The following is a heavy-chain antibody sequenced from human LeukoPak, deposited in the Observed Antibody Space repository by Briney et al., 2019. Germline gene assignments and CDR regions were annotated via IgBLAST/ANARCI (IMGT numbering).Heavy chain of an antibody. CDR1: GNYW. Sequence: GGSLRLSCAASGNYWMHWVRQAPGKGLVWVSHINSDGSWTSYADSVKGRFTISKDNAKDTVYLQMSSLRAEDTAVYYCVSFYETYWGRGTLVTVSS. D-gene: IGHD2/OR15-2a*01. CDR3: VSFYETY. J-gene: IGHJ4*02. CDR2: INSDGSWT. V-gene: IGHV3-74*01.